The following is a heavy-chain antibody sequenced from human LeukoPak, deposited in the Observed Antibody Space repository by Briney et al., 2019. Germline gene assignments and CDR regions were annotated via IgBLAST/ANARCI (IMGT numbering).Heavy chain of an antibody. CDR3: ARRNSVTVAFDY. J-gene: IGHJ4*02. CDR1: GGSNSSYY. Sequence: SETLSLTCTVSGGSNSSYYWSWIRQPPGKGLEWIGYIYYSGSTNYSPSLKSRVTISVDTSKNQFSLKLSSVTAADTAVYYCARRNSVTVAFDYWGQGTLVTVSS. CDR2: IYYSGST. V-gene: IGHV4-59*01. D-gene: IGHD1-14*01.